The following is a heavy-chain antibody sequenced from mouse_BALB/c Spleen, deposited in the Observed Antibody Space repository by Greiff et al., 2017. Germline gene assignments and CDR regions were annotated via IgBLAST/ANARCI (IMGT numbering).Heavy chain of an antibody. CDR3: ASGNFDY. CDR2: ISSGGSYT. CDR1: GFTFSSYA. D-gene: IGHD1-1*02. V-gene: IGHV5-9-3*01. J-gene: IGHJ2*01. Sequence: EGKVVESGGGLVKPGGSLKLSCAASGFTFSSYAMSWVRQTPEKRLEWVATISSGGSYTYYPDSVKGRFTISRDNAKNTLYLQMSSLRSEDTAMYYCASGNFDYWGQGTTLTVSS.